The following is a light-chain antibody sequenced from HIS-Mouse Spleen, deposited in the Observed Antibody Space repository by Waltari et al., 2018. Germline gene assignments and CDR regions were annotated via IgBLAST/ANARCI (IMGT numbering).Light chain of an antibody. J-gene: IGLJ2*01. CDR2: EDS. CDR1: ALPKKY. CDR3: YSTDSSGNHRV. V-gene: IGLV3-10*01. Sequence: SSQLTQPPSVSVSPRQTARITCSGDALPKKYAYWYQQKSGQAPVLVIYEDSKRPPGIPERFSGSSSGTMATLTISGAQVEDEADYYCYSTDSSGNHRVFGGGTKLTVL.